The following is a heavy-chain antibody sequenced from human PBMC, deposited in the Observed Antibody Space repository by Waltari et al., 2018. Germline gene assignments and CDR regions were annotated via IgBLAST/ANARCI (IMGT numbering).Heavy chain of an antibody. CDR2: IYHSGST. J-gene: IGHJ3*02. V-gene: IGHV4-30-2*01. CDR3: ARGLYTLHRTTVVTHDAFDI. D-gene: IGHD4-17*01. Sequence: QLQLQESGSGLVKPSQTLSLTCAVSGGSISSGGYSWSWIRQPPGKGLEGIGYIYHSGSTYYNPSLKSRVTISVDRSKNQFSLKLSSVTAADTAVYYCARGLYTLHRTTVVTHDAFDIWGQGTMVTVSS. CDR1: GGSISSGGYS.